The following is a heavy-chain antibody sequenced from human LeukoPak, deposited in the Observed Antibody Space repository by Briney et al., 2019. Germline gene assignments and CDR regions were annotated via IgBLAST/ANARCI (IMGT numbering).Heavy chain of an antibody. V-gene: IGHV5-51*01. Sequence: GESLKISCKGSGYSFTSYWIGWVRQVPGKGLEWMGIIYPGDSDTRYSPSFQGQVTISADKSISTAYLQWSSLKASDTAMYYCASSAYYYDSSGYSPSAFDIWGQGTMVTVSS. D-gene: IGHD3-22*01. CDR3: ASSAYYYDSSGYSPSAFDI. CDR2: IYPGDSDT. CDR1: GYSFTSYW. J-gene: IGHJ3*02.